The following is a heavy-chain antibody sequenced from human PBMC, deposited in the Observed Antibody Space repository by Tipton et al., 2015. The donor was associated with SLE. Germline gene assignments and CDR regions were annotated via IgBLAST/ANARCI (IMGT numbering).Heavy chain of an antibody. CDR3: ASDPEWADY. J-gene: IGHJ4*02. V-gene: IGHV4-39*07. CDR1: GGSMTNYY. D-gene: IGHD2-8*01. Sequence: LRLSCIVSGGSMTNYYWSWIRQSPGKGLEWIGSIYYSGSTYYNPSLKSRVTISVDTSKNQFSLKLSSVTAADTAVYYCASDPEWADYWGQGTLVTVSS. CDR2: IYYSGST.